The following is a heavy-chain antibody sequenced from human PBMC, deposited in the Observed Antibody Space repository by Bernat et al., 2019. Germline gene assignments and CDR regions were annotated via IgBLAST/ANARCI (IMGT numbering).Heavy chain of an antibody. CDR1: GFTLSDHY. CDR3: ARLPTSVVVTAD. J-gene: IGHJ4*02. D-gene: IGHD2-21*02. Sequence: EVQLAESGGGLVQPGGSLRLSCAGSGFTLSDHYMDWIRQAPGKGLEWVGLTRDKAKSYTTEYAASVKGRFTISRDDSGNSLYLQMNSLKSEDTAVYYCARLPTSVVVTADWGQGTLVIVSS. CDR2: TRDKAKSYTT. V-gene: IGHV3-72*01.